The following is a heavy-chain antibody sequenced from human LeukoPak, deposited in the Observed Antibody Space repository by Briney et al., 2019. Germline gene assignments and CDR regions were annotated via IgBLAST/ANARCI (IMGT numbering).Heavy chain of an antibody. Sequence: ASVKVSCKAFGYTFTSYGTSWVRQAPGQGLEWRGWVSAYNGNTNYAQKLQGRVTMTTDTSTGTAYIELRSLKSEDTDVYYCARDPQYYYGSGRNPNAFDIWGQGTMVTVSS. V-gene: IGHV1-18*01. CDR3: ARDPQYYYGSGRNPNAFDI. J-gene: IGHJ3*02. CDR2: VSAYNGNT. CDR1: GYTFTSYG. D-gene: IGHD3-10*01.